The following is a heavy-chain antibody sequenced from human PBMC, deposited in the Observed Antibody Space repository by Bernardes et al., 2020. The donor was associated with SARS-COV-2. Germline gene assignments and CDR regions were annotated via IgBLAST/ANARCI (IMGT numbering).Heavy chain of an antibody. D-gene: IGHD3-10*01. CDR2: ISWNSGSI. CDR1: GFTFDDYA. V-gene: IGHV3-9*01. CDR3: ATGDGLRFDY. Sequence: GGSLRLSCAASGFTFDDYAMHWVRQAPGKGLEWVSGISWNSGSIGYADSVKGRFTISRDNAKNSLYLQMNSLRAEDTALYYCATGDGLRFDYWGQGTLVTVSS. J-gene: IGHJ4*02.